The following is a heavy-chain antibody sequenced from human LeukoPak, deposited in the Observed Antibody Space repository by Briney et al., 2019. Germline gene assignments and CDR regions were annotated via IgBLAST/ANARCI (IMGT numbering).Heavy chain of an antibody. V-gene: IGHV1-2*02. J-gene: IGHJ3*02. Sequence: ASVKVSCKASGFSLRDYCVQWVRQVPGQGLEWVGWMYFNSGATRYAPKFQGRVTLTGDTSTNTVYMELSGLGSDDTAMYYCAREGSSASGQDWYAFDIWGQEIMVTVSS. CDR3: AREGSSASGQDWYAFDI. CDR2: MYFNSGAT. CDR1: GFSLRDYC. D-gene: IGHD5-12*01.